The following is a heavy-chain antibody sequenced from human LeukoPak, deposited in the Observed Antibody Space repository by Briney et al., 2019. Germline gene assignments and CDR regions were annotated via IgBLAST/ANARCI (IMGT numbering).Heavy chain of an antibody. Sequence: GASVKVSCKASGYTLTSYAMNWVRQAPGQGLEWMGWINTNTGNPTYAQGFTGRFVFSLDTSVSTAYLQISSLKAEDTAVYYCARGGYDRGYYYMDVWGKGTTVTVSS. CDR3: ARGGYDRGYYYMDV. V-gene: IGHV7-4-1*02. J-gene: IGHJ6*03. CDR1: GYTLTSYA. D-gene: IGHD5-12*01. CDR2: INTNTGNP.